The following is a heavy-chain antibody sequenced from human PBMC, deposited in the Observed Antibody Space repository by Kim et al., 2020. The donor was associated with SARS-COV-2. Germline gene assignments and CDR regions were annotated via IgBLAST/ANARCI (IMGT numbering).Heavy chain of an antibody. Sequence: YYVDSVKGRFTISRDNAKNSLYLQMNSLRAEDTAVYYCASSLGRKYYFDYWGQGTLVTVSS. CDR3: ASSLGRKYYFDY. J-gene: IGHJ4*02. V-gene: IGHV3-7*01. D-gene: IGHD7-27*01.